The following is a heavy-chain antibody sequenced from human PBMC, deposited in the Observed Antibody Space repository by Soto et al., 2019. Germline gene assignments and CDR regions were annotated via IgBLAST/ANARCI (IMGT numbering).Heavy chain of an antibody. CDR3: ARLRSYGDDPVGYFDL. V-gene: IGHV4-39*01. CDR2: IYYSGST. J-gene: IGHJ2*01. D-gene: IGHD4-17*01. CDR1: GGSISSSSYY. Sequence: QLQLQESGPGLVKPSETLSLTCTVSGGSISSSSYYWGWIRQPPGKGLEWIGSIYYSGSTYYNPSLKSRVTISVDTSKNQFSLKLSSVTAADTAVYYCARLRSYGDDPVGYFDLWGRGTLVTVSS.